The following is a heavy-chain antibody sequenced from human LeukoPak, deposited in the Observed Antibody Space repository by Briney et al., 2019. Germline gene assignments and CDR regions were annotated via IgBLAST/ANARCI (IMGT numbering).Heavy chain of an antibody. CDR1: GFTFSSYS. J-gene: IGHJ3*02. V-gene: IGHV3-48*01. CDR2: ISSSSSTI. D-gene: IGHD1-26*01. CDR3: ARDREWELLRFFPRGDAFDI. Sequence: AGGSLRLSCAASGFTFSSYSMNWVRQAPGKGLEWVSYISSSSSTIYYADSVKGRFTISRDNAKNSLYLQMNSLRAEDTAVYYCARDREWELLRFFPRGDAFDIWGQGTMVTVSS.